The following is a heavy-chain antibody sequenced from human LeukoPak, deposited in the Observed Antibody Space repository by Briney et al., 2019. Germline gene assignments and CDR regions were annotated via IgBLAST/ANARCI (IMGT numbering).Heavy chain of an antibody. V-gene: IGHV3-30*02. D-gene: IGHD3-10*01. J-gene: IGHJ4*02. CDR1: GFTFSSYG. CDR3: AKELWFRELAADI. Sequence: GGSLRLSCAASGFTFSSYGMHWVRQAPGKGLEWVAFIRYDGSNKFYAAPVKGRFTISRDNSKNTLLLQMDCLGADDTAVYYCAKELWFRELAADIWGQGSLVTVSS. CDR2: IRYDGSNK.